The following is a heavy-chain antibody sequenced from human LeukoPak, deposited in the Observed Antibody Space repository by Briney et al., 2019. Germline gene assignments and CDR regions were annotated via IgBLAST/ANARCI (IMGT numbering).Heavy chain of an antibody. Sequence: GGSLRLSCAASGFTLSSYEMNWVRQAPGKGLEWVSAISGSGGSTYYADSVKGRFTIYRDNSKNTLYLQMNSLRGEDTAVYYCAKERHSYRAYYFDYWGQGTLVTVSS. J-gene: IGHJ4*02. CDR2: ISGSGGST. CDR3: AKERHSYRAYYFDY. V-gene: IGHV3-23*01. CDR1: GFTLSSYE. D-gene: IGHD5-18*01.